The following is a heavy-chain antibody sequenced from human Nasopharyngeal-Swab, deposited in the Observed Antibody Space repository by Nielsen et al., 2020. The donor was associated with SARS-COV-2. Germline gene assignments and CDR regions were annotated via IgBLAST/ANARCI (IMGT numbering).Heavy chain of an antibody. V-gene: IGHV1-46*01. CDR2: INPSTYST. J-gene: IGHJ4*02. D-gene: IGHD2/OR15-2a*01. Sequence: AAGKVSCKASGYTFASHYIHWVRQAPGQGLERMGIINPSTYSTTYAQRFQDRITLTRDTSTSTVYMELSSLRSEDTAVYYCARDQYDTSHFDYWGQGTLVTVSS. CDR1: GYTFASHY. CDR3: ARDQYDTSHFDY.